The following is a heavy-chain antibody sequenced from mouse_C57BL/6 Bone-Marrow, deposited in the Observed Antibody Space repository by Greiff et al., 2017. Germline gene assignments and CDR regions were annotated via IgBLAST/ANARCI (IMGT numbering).Heavy chain of an antibody. Sequence: QVQLKESGAELAKPGASVTLSCKASGYTFTSYWMHWVKQRPGQGLEWIGYINPSSGYTKCNQKFKDKATLTADKSSSTAYMQLSGLKHGDTAVSYSARDYDSSDPAWFAYWGQGTLVTVSA. D-gene: IGHD1-1*01. J-gene: IGHJ3*01. CDR3: ARDYDSSDPAWFAY. CDR1: GYTFTSYW. V-gene: IGHV1-7*01. CDR2: INPSSGYT.